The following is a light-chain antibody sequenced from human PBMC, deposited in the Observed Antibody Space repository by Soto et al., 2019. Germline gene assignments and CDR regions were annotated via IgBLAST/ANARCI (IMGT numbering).Light chain of an antibody. J-gene: IGKJ5*01. CDR2: GTS. V-gene: IGKV1-39*01. Sequence: IQMTQSPSFLSASVGDSVTVTCRASQSISTFLNWYQHIPGQAPTLLIYGTSNLQSGVPSRFSGSGSGTDFTLTISSLQPEDSATYYCQQSYTAPITFGQGTRLEI. CDR3: QQSYTAPIT. CDR1: QSISTF.